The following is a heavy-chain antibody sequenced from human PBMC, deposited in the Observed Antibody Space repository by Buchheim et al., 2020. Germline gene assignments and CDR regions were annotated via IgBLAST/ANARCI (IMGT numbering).Heavy chain of an antibody. CDR1: GFTFSSYA. CDR3: ARDRSHSRYCTNGVCYSYYYYGMDV. V-gene: IGHV3-30-3*01. D-gene: IGHD2-8*01. J-gene: IGHJ6*02. CDR2: ISYDGSNK. Sequence: QVQLVESGGGVVQPGRSLRLSCAASGFTFSSYAMHWVRQAPGKGLEWVAVISYDGSNKYYADSVKGRFTISRDNSKNTLYLQMNSLRAEDTAVYYCARDRSHSRYCTNGVCYSYYYYGMDVWGQGTT.